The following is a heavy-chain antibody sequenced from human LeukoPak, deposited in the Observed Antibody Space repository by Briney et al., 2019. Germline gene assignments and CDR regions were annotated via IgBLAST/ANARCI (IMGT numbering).Heavy chain of an antibody. CDR1: GGSFSGYY. D-gene: IGHD3-22*01. V-gene: IGHV4-34*01. J-gene: IGHJ6*03. CDR2: INHSGST. CDR3: ARKPPDSSGYYGSHYYLYMDV. Sequence: PSETLSLPCAVYGGSFSGYYWSWIRRPPGKGLEWIGGINHSGSTNYNPSLKSRVTISVDTSKNQFSLKLSSVTAADTAVYYCARKPPDSSGYYGSHYYLYMDVWGKGTTVAVS.